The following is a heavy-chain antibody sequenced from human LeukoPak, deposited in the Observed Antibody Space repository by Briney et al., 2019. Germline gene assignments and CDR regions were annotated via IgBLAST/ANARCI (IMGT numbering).Heavy chain of an antibody. D-gene: IGHD3-9*01. CDR3: ARGLRYPPFYYYGMDV. V-gene: IGHV4-34*01. J-gene: IGHJ6*02. CDR2: INHSGST. CDR1: GGSFSGYY. Sequence: PSETLSLTCAVYGGSFSGYYWGWIRQPPGKGLEWIGEINHSGSTNYNPSLKSRVTISVDTSKNQFSLKLSSVTAADTAVYYCARGLRYPPFYYYGMDVWGQGTTVTVSS.